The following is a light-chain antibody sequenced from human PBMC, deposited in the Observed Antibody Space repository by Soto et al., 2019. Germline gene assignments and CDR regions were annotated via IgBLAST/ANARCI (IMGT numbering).Light chain of an antibody. V-gene: IGKV1-39*01. Sequence: DIHMTQSPSSLSASVGDRVTITCRASQSISSYLNWYQQKPGKAPKLLMYAASSLQSGVPSRFSGSGSGTDFTLIICSLQPEDFAIYYCQHSYSNPRTFGQGTKVEIK. CDR1: QSISSY. CDR2: AAS. CDR3: QHSYSNPRT. J-gene: IGKJ1*01.